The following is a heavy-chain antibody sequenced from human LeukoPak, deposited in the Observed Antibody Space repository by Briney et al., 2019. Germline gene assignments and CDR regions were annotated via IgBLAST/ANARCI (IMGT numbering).Heavy chain of an antibody. CDR2: IYYSGST. CDR1: GGSISSYY. CDR3: ATGYSGSYLDY. V-gene: IGHV4-59*01. J-gene: IGHJ4*02. Sequence: SETLSLTCTVSGGSISSYYWSWIRQPPGKGLEWIGYIYYSGSTNHNPSLKSRVTISVDTSKNQFSLKLSSVTAADTAVYYCATGYSGSYLDYWGQGTLVTVSS. D-gene: IGHD1-26*01.